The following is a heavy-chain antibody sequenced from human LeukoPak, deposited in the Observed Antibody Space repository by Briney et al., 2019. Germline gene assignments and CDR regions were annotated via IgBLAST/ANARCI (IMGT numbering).Heavy chain of an antibody. J-gene: IGHJ5*02. Sequence: GASVTVSCKASGGTFSSYAISWVRQAPGQGLEWMGGIIPIFGTANYAQKFQGRVTITADESTSTAYMELSSLRSEDTAVYYCARLYSSSWYNWFDPWGQGTLVTVSS. V-gene: IGHV1-69*13. CDR2: IIPIFGTA. D-gene: IGHD6-13*01. CDR3: ARLYSSSWYNWFDP. CDR1: GGTFSSYA.